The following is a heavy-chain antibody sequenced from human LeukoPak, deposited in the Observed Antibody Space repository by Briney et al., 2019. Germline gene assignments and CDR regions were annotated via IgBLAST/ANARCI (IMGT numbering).Heavy chain of an antibody. CDR3: TQEGVDILTDHYYFDY. CDR1: GFTFSGSA. D-gene: IGHD3-9*01. Sequence: PGGSLRLSCAASGFTFSGSAMHWVRQASGKGLEWVGRIRSKANSYATAYAASVKGRFTISRDDSKNTAYLQMNSLKTEDTAVYYCTQEGVDILTDHYYFDYWGQGTLVTVSS. J-gene: IGHJ4*02. V-gene: IGHV3-73*01. CDR2: IRSKANSYAT.